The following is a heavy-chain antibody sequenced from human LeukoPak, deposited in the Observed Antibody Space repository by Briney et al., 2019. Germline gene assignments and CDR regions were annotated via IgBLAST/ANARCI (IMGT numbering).Heavy chain of an antibody. CDR2: INSDGSST. CDR1: GFTFSSYW. J-gene: IGHJ3*02. CDR3: ARAHLGPFLDAFDI. Sequence: GGSLRLSCAASGFTFSSYWMHWVRQAPGKGLVWVSRINSDGSSTSYADSVKGRFTISRDNAKNTLYLQMNSLRAEDTAVYYCARAHLGPFLDAFDIWGQGTMVTVSS. V-gene: IGHV3-74*01.